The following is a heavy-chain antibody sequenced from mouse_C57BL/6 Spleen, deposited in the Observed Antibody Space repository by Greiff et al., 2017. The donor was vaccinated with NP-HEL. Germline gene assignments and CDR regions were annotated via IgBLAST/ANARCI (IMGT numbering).Heavy chain of an antibody. V-gene: IGHV1-69*01. CDR1: GYTFTSYW. CDR3: ARLYYSNPAWFAY. Sequence: VQLQQPGAELVMPGASVKLSCKASGYTFTSYWMHWVKQRPGQGLEWIGEIDPSDSYTNYNQKFKGKSTLTVDKSSSTAYMQLSSLTSEDSAVYYCARLYYSNPAWFAYWGQGTLVTVSA. J-gene: IGHJ3*01. D-gene: IGHD2-5*01. CDR2: IDPSDSYT.